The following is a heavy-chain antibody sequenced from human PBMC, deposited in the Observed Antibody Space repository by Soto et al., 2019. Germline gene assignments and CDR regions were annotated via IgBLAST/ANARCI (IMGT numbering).Heavy chain of an antibody. CDR2: IIPILGIA. D-gene: IGHD2-2*01. J-gene: IGHJ5*02. Sequence: SVKVSCKASGGTFSSYTISWVRQAPGQGLEWMGRIIPILGIANYAQKFQGRVTITADKSTSTAYMELSSLRSEDTAVYYCARGSIVVVPAAHLNWFDPWGQGTLVTVSS. V-gene: IGHV1-69*02. CDR1: GGTFSSYT. CDR3: ARGSIVVVPAAHLNWFDP.